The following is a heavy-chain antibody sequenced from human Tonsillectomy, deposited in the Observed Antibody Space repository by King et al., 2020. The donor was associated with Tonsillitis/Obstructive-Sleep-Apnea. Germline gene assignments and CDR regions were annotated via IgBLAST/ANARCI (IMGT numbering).Heavy chain of an antibody. Sequence: QLQESGPRLVKPSETLSLTCTVSGGSVNNYYWSWSRQPPGKELEWVGYVHYTGSTFYNPALEGLVTMSIETSKNQFSLGLIYVTAADTAVYYCARKVANGPIDYWGQGILVTVSS. J-gene: IGHJ4*02. CDR1: GGSVNNYY. CDR2: VHYTGST. CDR3: ARKVANGPIDY. D-gene: IGHD4/OR15-4a*01. V-gene: IGHV4-59*02.